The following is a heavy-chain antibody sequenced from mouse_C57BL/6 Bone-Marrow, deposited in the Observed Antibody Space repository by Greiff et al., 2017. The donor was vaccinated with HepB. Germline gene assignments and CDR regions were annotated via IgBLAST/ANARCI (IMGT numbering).Heavy chain of an antibody. Sequence: VQRVESGPELVKPGASVKISCKASGYAFSSSWMNWVKQRPGKGLEWIGRIYPGDGDTNYNGKFKGKATLTADKSSSTAYMQLSSLTSEDSAVYFCARWAYGNPFAYWGQGTLVTVSA. CDR2: IYPGDGDT. CDR1: GYAFSSSW. D-gene: IGHD2-1*01. J-gene: IGHJ3*01. CDR3: ARWAYGNPFAY. V-gene: IGHV1-82*01.